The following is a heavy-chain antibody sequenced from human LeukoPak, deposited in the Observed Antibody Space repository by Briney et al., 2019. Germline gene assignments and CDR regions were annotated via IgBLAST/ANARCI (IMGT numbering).Heavy chain of an antibody. D-gene: IGHD1/OR15-1a*01. CDR1: GGSISSSSYY. CDR3: TRTFDS. Sequence: ETLSLTCTVSGGSISSSSYYWGWIRQPPGKGLEWVSAISGSGGSTYYADSVKGRFTISRDNARNSLYLQMSSLRADDTAVYYCTRTFDSWGQGTLVTVSS. J-gene: IGHJ4*02. CDR2: ISGSGGST. V-gene: IGHV3-23*01.